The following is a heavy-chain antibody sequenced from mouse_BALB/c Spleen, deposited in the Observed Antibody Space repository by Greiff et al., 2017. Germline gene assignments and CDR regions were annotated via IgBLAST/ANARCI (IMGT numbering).Heavy chain of an antibody. V-gene: IGHV3-2*02. J-gene: IGHJ2*01. D-gene: IGHD2-1*01. Sequence: VQLKESGPGLVKPSQSLSLTCTVTGYSITSDYAWNWIRQFPGNKLEWMGYISYSGSTSYNPSLKSRISITRDTSKNQFFLQLNSVTTEDTATYYCARSGNWGVFDYWGQGTTLTVSS. CDR3: ARSGNWGVFDY. CDR2: ISYSGST. CDR1: GYSITSDYA.